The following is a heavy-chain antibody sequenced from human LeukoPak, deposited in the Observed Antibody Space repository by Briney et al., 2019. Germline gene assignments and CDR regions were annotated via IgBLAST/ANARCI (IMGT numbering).Heavy chain of an antibody. J-gene: IGHJ4*02. CDR2: INTDGTNT. CDR3: ARGYSGTYRVDY. CDR1: GFTFSSYW. V-gene: IGHV3-74*03. D-gene: IGHD1-26*01. Sequence: GGSLRLSCAASGFTFSSYWIHWVRQVPGKGLVWVSRINTDGTNTTYADSVKGRFTMSRDNAKSRLYLLMNSLRAEDTAVYYCARGYSGTYRVDYWGQGTLVTVSS.